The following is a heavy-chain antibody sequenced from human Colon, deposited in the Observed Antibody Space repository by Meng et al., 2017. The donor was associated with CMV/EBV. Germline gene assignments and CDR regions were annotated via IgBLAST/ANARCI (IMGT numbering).Heavy chain of an antibody. V-gene: IGHV2-5*02. CDR2: IHWDDDK. CDR1: ASSHTTTGAG. D-gene: IGHD2/OR15-2a*01. J-gene: IGHJ4*02. CDR3: ARHSLTILTD. Sequence: QLTLKEVGPALVKPPPTATLTCTFPASSHTTTGAGVAWVRQPPGQAPELLALIHWDDDKRYSPSLKNRLNITKDTTNNNVALIMTDLDPADTGTFYCARHSLTILTDWGQGALVTVSS.